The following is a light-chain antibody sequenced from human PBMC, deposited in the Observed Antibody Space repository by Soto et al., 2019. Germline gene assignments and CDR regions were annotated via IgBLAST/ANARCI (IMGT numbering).Light chain of an antibody. CDR2: DAS. CDR3: QQYRSWPRT. Sequence: EVVLTQSPATLSVSPGERATLSCRASQNIRTNLAWYKQKPGQAPRLLIYDASTRATGIPARFSGSGSGTEFTLTITSLRPEDFGVYYCQQYRSWPRTFGQGTKVDI. V-gene: IGKV3D-15*01. CDR1: QNIRTN. J-gene: IGKJ1*01.